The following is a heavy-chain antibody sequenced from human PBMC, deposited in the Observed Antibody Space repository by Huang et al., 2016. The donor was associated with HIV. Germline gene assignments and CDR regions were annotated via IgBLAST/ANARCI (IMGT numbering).Heavy chain of an antibody. V-gene: IGHV1-2*02. CDR3: ARDWSFGSSTSPAD. Sequence: QVQLVQSGAEVKNPGASVRVSCKASGYTFTDSNIHWVRQAPGQGLEWMGWSNPKGGGTIYAQRFQGRVTMTRDTTISTVHMDRRRIQSDDTAVYFCARDWSFGSSTSPADWGQGTLVTVSS. CDR1: GYTFTDSN. D-gene: IGHD6-6*01. J-gene: IGHJ4*02. CDR2: SNPKGGGT.